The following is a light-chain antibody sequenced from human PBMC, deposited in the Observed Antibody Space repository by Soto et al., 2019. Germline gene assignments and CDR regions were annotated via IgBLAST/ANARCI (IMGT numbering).Light chain of an antibody. V-gene: IGKV1-5*01. CDR2: DAS. Sequence: QMTQSPSTLSASVGDRVTITCRASHNIERWMAWYQQKPGKAPSLLIFDASTLHSGVPSRFSGSGSGTEFTLTISSLQPDDFATYYCQQFDVSRTFGQGTKVDIK. CDR3: QQFDVSRT. J-gene: IGKJ1*01. CDR1: HNIERW.